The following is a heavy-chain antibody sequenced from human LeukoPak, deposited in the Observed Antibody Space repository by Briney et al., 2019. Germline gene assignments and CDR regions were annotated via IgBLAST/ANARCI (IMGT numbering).Heavy chain of an antibody. CDR3: AGVFPLRNWFDP. J-gene: IGHJ5*02. Sequence: SETLSLTCTVSGGSISSYCWSWIRQPPGKGLEWIGYIYYSGSTNYNPSLKSRVTISVDTSKNQFSLKLSSVTAADTAVYYCAGVFPLRNWFDPWGQGTLVTVSS. CDR2: IYYSGST. D-gene: IGHD5-12*01. V-gene: IGHV4-59*01. CDR1: GGSISSYC.